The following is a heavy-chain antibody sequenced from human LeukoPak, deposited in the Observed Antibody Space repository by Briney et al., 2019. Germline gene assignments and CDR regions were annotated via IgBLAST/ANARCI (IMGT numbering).Heavy chain of an antibody. CDR3: ARDYYDRSGYFDAFDI. CDR1: GFTFSNYA. CDR2: IWYDGSNK. V-gene: IGHV3-33*01. D-gene: IGHD3-22*01. J-gene: IGHJ3*02. Sequence: GGSLRLSCAASGFTFSNYAMHWVRQAPGKGLEWVAVIWYDGSNKYYADSVKGRFTIYRDNAKNTLNLQMNSLRAAETAVYYCARDYYDRSGYFDAFDIWGQGKMVTVSS.